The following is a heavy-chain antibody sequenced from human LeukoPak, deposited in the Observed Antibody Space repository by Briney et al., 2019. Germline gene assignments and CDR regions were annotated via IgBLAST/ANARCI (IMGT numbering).Heavy chain of an antibody. CDR1: GFTFSSYG. CDR3: AKDIYSNYGVADY. Sequence: GGSLRLSCAASGFTFSSYGMHWVRQAPGKGLEWVAFIRYDGSNKYYADSVKGRFTISRDNSKNTLYLQMNSLRAEDTAVYYCAKDIYSNYGVADYWGQGTLVTVSS. V-gene: IGHV3-30*02. J-gene: IGHJ4*02. D-gene: IGHD4-11*01. CDR2: IRYDGSNK.